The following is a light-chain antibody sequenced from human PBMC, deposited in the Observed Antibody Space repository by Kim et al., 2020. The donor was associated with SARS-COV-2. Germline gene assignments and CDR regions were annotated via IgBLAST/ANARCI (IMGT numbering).Light chain of an antibody. CDR3: GSYAGSYSVV. CDR2: DGS. CDR1: VSDVGCYNY. V-gene: IGLV2-11*01. J-gene: IGLJ2*01. Sequence: GQSVTLSCTGTVSDVGCYNYDSWYQQHPGKAPKRMIYDGSKRPSGVPDRFSGSKSGNTASLTVSGLQAEDEADYYCGSYAGSYSVVFGGGTQLTVL.